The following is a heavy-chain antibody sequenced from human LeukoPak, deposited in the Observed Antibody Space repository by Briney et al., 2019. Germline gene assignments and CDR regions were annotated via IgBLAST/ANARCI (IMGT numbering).Heavy chain of an antibody. D-gene: IGHD6-19*01. V-gene: IGHV3-33*01. CDR3: ARDSSGPPGAY. CDR2: IWYDGSNK. CDR1: GFTFSSYG. J-gene: IGHJ4*02. Sequence: PGGSLRLSCAASGFTFSSYGMHWVRQAPGKGLEWVAVIWYDGSNKYYADSVKGRFTISRDNSKNTLYLQMNSLRAEDTAVYYCARDSSGPPGAYWGRGTLVTVSS.